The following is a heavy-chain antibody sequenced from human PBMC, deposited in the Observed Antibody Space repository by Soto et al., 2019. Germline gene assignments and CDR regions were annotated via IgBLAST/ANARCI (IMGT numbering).Heavy chain of an antibody. V-gene: IGHV3-30*18. Sequence: GGSLRLSCAASGVIFSSYGMHWVRQAPGKGLEWVAVISYDASNKYYADLVKGRFTISRDNSKNTLYLQINILRVEDTAVYYCAKDFWSGFSGYYGMDVWGQGTTVTVSS. CDR1: GVIFSSYG. D-gene: IGHD3-3*01. CDR3: AKDFWSGFSGYYGMDV. J-gene: IGHJ6*02. CDR2: ISYDASNK.